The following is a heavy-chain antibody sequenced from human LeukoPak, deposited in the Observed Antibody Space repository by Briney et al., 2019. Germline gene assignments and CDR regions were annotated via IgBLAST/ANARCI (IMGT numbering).Heavy chain of an antibody. V-gene: IGHV3-7*01. Sequence: GGSLRLSCAASGFTFNSYWMSWVRQAPGKGREGVANTKQDGSEKYYVDSVKGRFTISRDNAKNSLSLQVNSLRAEDTAVYYCARDLRVGVATLHSFDIWGQGTMVTVSS. CDR2: TKQDGSEK. J-gene: IGHJ3*02. CDR3: ARDLRVGVATLHSFDI. D-gene: IGHD2-15*01. CDR1: GFTFNSYW.